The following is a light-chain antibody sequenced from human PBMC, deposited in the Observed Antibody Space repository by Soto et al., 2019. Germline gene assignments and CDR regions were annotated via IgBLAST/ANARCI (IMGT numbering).Light chain of an antibody. CDR1: QDIRSE. V-gene: IGKV1-6*01. CDR3: LHHYNYPRT. Sequence: AIQMTQSPSSLSASVGDRVTITCRASQDIRSELAWYQQKPGKAPILLIYAASTLQSGVPSRFSGSGSGADFTLTISSLQPEDFATYYCLHHYNYPRTFGQGPKVEIK. CDR2: AAS. J-gene: IGKJ1*01.